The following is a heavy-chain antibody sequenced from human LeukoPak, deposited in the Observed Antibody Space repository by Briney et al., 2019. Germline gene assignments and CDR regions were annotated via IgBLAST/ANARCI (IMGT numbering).Heavy chain of an antibody. J-gene: IGHJ4*02. D-gene: IGHD3-3*01. CDR1: GYTFTGYY. V-gene: IGHV1-2*02. CDR3: ARPYYDFWSGSYPLDY. Sequence: GASVKVSCKASGYTFTGYYMHWVRQAPGQGLGWMGWINPNSGGTNYAQKFQGRVTMTRDTSISTAYMELSRLRSDDTAVYYCARPYYDFWSGSYPLDYWGQGTLVTVSS. CDR2: INPNSGGT.